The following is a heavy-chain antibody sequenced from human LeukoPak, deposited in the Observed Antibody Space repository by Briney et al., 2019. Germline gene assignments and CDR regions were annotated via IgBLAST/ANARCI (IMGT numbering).Heavy chain of an antibody. V-gene: IGHV1-18*01. J-gene: IGHJ6*03. CDR3: AKDRSSGWYAGAYYYYYYYMDV. CDR1: GYTFTSYD. CDR2: ISGYNGNT. Sequence: ASVKVSCKASGYTFTSYDINWVRQATGQGLEWMGWISGYNGNTHYAQKLQGRVTMTTDTSANTAYMELRSLRSDDTAVYYCAKDRSSGWYAGAYYYYYYYMDVWGKGTTVTVSS. D-gene: IGHD6-19*01.